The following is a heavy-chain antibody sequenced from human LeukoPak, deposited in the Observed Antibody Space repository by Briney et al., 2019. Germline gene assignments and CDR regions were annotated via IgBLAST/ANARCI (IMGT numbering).Heavy chain of an antibody. J-gene: IGHJ4*02. V-gene: IGHV4-39*01. CDR3: ARPNYYDSSGLWFFDY. CDR1: GGSISSSSYY. Sequence: SETLSLTGTVSGGSISSSSYYWGWIRQPPGKGLEWIGNIYYSGSTYYNPSLKSRVTISVDTSKNQFSLKLSSVTAADTAVYYCARPNYYDSSGLWFFDYWGQGTLVTVSS. D-gene: IGHD3-22*01. CDR2: IYYSGST.